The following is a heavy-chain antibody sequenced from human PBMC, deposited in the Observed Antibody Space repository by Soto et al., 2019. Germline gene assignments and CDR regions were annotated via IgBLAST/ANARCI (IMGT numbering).Heavy chain of an antibody. V-gene: IGHV1-18*01. CDR3: AARRSLKNVALLACNCFDP. D-gene: IGHD2-8*02. CDR2: ISAYNANT. Sequence: AVKVSCKARGCTYTRYDFSLVRQPPGQGLEWMGWISAYNANTYYSQKLQGRVTMTTDTSTSTSYMEVMILRSDDPAVYCSAARRSLKNVALLACNCFDPWGQGTLVTVSS. CDR1: GCTYTRYD. J-gene: IGHJ5*02.